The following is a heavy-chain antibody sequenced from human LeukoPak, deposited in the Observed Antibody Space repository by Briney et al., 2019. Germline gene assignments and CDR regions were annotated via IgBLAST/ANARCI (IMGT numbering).Heavy chain of an antibody. CDR1: GFTFSSFG. CDR2: ICFDGSNE. V-gene: IGHV3-30*02. D-gene: IGHD6-19*01. CDR3: AKGAAGIGVAGTFGYLDY. J-gene: IGHJ4*02. Sequence: GGSLRLSCAASGFTFSSFGMHWVRQAPGKGLEWVASICFDGSNEKYAVSVKGRFTISRDNHKNTLYVQMNSLSAEDTALYYCAKGAAGIGVAGTFGYLDYWGQGTLVAVSS.